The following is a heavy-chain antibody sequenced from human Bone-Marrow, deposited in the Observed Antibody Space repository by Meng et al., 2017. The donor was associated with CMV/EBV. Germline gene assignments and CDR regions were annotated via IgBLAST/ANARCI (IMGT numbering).Heavy chain of an antibody. CDR3: ARGRRRIVGATD. CDR1: GGSFSCYY. J-gene: IGHJ4*02. V-gene: IGHV4-34*01. CDR2: INHSGST. Sequence: SEPLSLPCAVYGGSFSCYYWSWIRQPPGKGLEWIGEINHSGSTNYNPSLKSRVTISVDTSKNQFSLKLSSVTAADTAVYYCARGRRRIVGATDWGQGTLVTVSS. D-gene: IGHD1-26*01.